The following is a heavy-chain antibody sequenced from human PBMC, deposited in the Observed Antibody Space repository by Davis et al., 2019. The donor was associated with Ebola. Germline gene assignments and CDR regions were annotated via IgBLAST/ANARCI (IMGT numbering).Heavy chain of an antibody. CDR1: GGSFSDYY. Sequence: MPSETLSLTCAVYGGSFSDYYWSWIRQPPGKGLEWIGEINHSGITNYNPSLKSRVTISVDTSKNQFSLKLDSVTAADTAVYYCARRVPMGNWFDPWGQGTLVTVSS. V-gene: IGHV4-34*01. CDR3: ARRVPMGNWFDP. D-gene: IGHD3-10*01. CDR2: INHSGIT. J-gene: IGHJ5*02.